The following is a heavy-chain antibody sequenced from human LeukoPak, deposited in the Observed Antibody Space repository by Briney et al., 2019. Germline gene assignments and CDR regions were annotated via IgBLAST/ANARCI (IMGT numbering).Heavy chain of an antibody. Sequence: QSGGSLRLSCEGSAFIFSGHWMNWVRQAPGKGLEWVANIKQDGSEKCYVDSVKGRFTISRDNAKNSVYLQMNSLRVEDTAVYYCARELGHDPASGMDVWGQGTTVTVSS. CDR2: IKQDGSEK. V-gene: IGHV3-7*01. J-gene: IGHJ6*02. CDR3: ARELGHDPASGMDV. CDR1: AFIFSGHW. D-gene: IGHD1-26*01.